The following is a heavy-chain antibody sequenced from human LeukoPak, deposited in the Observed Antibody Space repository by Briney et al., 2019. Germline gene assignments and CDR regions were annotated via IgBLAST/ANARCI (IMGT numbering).Heavy chain of an antibody. CDR1: RLXFSTYA. CDR2: ISGSGGST. CDR3: AKDKGRAAAGFDY. D-gene: IGHD6-13*01. J-gene: IGHJ4*02. Sequence: PGGSLRLSCAASRLXFSTYAMSWVRQAPGKGLEWVSAISGSGGSTYYADSVKGRFTISRDNSKNTLYLQMNSLRVEDTAVYYCAKDKGRAAAGFDYWGQGTLVTVSS. V-gene: IGHV3-23*01.